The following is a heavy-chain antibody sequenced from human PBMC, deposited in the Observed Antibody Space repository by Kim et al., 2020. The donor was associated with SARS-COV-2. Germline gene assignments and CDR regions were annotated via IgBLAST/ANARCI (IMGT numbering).Heavy chain of an antibody. CDR3: ARDGGYDSSGYLPDY. Sequence: SVKVSCKASGGTFSSYTISWVRQAPGQGLEWMGRIIPILGIANYAQKFQGRVTITADKSTSTAYMELSSLRSEDTAVYYCARDGGYDSSGYLPDYWGQGTLVTVSS. CDR1: GGTFSSYT. J-gene: IGHJ4*02. CDR2: IIPILGIA. V-gene: IGHV1-69*04. D-gene: IGHD3-22*01.